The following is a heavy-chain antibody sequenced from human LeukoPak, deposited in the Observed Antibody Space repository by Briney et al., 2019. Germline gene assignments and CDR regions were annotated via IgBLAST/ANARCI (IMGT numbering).Heavy chain of an antibody. CDR2: LYYSGST. D-gene: IGHD3-10*01. Sequence: KPSETLSLTCTVSGGSISSSSYYWGWLRQPPGKGLEWIGSLYYSGSTYYNPSLTRRLNISVDTSKNQFSLKLSSVTAADTAVYYCARHRGYYYGSGSLGGFDYWGQGTLVTVSS. V-gene: IGHV4-39*01. CDR3: ARHRGYYYGSGSLGGFDY. CDR1: GGSISSSSYY. J-gene: IGHJ4*02.